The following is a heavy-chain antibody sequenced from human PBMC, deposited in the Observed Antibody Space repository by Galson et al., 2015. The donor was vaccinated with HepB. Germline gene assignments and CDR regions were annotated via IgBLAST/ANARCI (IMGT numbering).Heavy chain of an antibody. D-gene: IGHD6-13*01. CDR3: AQLGTGN. J-gene: IGHJ4*02. V-gene: IGHV3-53*01. CDR2: IHGGNNK. CDR1: GFSIRSHY. Sequence: SLRLSCAASGFSIRSHYMNWVRQAPGRGLEWVSLIHGGNNKYYADSVKGRFTISRDDSSNPLYLQMNSLRAEDTAVYYCAQLGTGNWGQGTLVTVSS.